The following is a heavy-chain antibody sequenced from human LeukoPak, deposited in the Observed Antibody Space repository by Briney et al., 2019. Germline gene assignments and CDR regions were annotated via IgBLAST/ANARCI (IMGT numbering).Heavy chain of an antibody. CDR3: ASLTGGWNYYGMDV. V-gene: IGHV1-69*01. J-gene: IGHJ6*02. CDR1: GGTFSSYA. Sequence: SVKVSCKASGGTFSSYAISWVRQAPGQGLGWMGGIIPIFGTANYAQKFQGRVTITADESTSTAYMELSSLRSEDTAVYYCASLTGGWNYYGMDVWGQGTTVTVSS. CDR2: IIPIFGTA. D-gene: IGHD1-26*01.